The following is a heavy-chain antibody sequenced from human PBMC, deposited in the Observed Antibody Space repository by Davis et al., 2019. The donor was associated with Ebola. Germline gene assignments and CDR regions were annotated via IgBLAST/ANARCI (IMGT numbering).Heavy chain of an antibody. D-gene: IGHD2-21*01. CDR1: GGSISSGSCY. CDR3: ARDGAYCGGDCYIPGNWFDP. CDR2: IYTSGST. Sequence: SETLSLTCTVSGGSISSGSCYWTWIRQPAGKGLEWVGQIYTSGSTNYNPSLNGRVTISVDTSKNQFSLKLSSVTAADTAVYYCARDGAYCGGDCYIPGNWFDPWGQGTLVTVSS. J-gene: IGHJ5*02. V-gene: IGHV4-61*09.